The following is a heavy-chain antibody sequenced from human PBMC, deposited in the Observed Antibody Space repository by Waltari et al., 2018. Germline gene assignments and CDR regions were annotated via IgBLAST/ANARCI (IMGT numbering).Heavy chain of an antibody. J-gene: IGHJ4*02. CDR1: GGTFSSYA. Sequence: QVQLVQSGAEVKKPGSSVKVSCKASGGTFSSYAISWVRQAPGQGLEWMGGIIPIFGTANYAQNFQGRVTITADESTSTAYMELSSLRSEDTAVYYCAREGEPVAGKPYYFDYWGQGTLVTVSS. CDR3: AREGEPVAGKPYYFDY. V-gene: IGHV1-69*01. CDR2: IIPIFGTA. D-gene: IGHD6-19*01.